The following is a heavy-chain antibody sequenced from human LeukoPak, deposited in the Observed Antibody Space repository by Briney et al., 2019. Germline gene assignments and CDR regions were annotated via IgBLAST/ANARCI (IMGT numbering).Heavy chain of an antibody. D-gene: IGHD3-10*01. CDR2: IYNGGST. Sequence: PGGSLTLSCAASGFTFSSYCMNWVRQAPGKGLEWVSVIYNGGSTLYTPSVKGRFTISRDNSKNTVYLQMNSLRAEDTHVYYCAREGMVRGVIIWDAFDIRGQGTMVSVSS. CDR3: AREGMVRGVIIWDAFDI. V-gene: IGHV3-53*01. J-gene: IGHJ3*02. CDR1: GFTFSSYC.